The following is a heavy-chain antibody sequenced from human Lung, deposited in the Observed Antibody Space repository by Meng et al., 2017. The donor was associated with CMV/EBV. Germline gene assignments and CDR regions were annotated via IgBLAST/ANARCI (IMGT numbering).Heavy chain of an antibody. J-gene: IGHJ4*02. CDR2: INSNSGAT. CDR3: ARVYAKGPLRSFDY. D-gene: IGHD5/OR15-5a*01. Sequence: ASVXVSCKASGYRFTDFHMHWVRQAPGQGLEWMGWINSNSGATNYAQKFQGRVIMTRDTSITTAYLELPSLRPDDTAVYFCARVYAKGPLRSFDYWGQGTLVHVSS. CDR1: GYRFTDFH. V-gene: IGHV1-2*02.